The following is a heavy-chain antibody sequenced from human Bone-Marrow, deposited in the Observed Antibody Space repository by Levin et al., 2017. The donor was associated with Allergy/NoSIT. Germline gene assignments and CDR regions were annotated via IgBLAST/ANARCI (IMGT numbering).Heavy chain of an antibody. D-gene: IGHD3-10*01. J-gene: IGHJ4*02. CDR2: INPKSGGT. CDR1: GYTFTDYF. Sequence: ASVKVSCKSSGYTFTDYFLHWVRQAPGQGLEWMGWINPKSGGTNYAHKFRGRVTLTRDTSMTTVYLDLSRLRSDDTALSYCARAMPGSGTPPNFDSWGQGTLVAVSS. V-gene: IGHV1-2*02. CDR3: ARAMPGSGTPPNFDS.